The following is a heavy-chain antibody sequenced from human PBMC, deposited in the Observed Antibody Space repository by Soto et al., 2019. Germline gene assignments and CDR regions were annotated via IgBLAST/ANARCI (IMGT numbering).Heavy chain of an antibody. CDR1: GFTFSSYW. D-gene: IGHD6-19*01. Sequence: GGSLRLSCEASGFTFSSYWMSWVRQAPGKGLEWVANIKQDGSEKYHVDSVKGRFTISRDNAKNSLYLQMNSLRAEDTAVYYCARRQWMVPDYWGQGTLVTVSS. CDR2: IKQDGSEK. J-gene: IGHJ4*02. CDR3: ARRQWMVPDY. V-gene: IGHV3-7*05.